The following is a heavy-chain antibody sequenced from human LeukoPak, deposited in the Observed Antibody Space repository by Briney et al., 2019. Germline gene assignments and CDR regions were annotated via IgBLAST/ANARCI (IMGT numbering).Heavy chain of an antibody. CDR3: ARDRGYCSSTSCYLNYYYGMDV. D-gene: IGHD2-2*01. Sequence: GASVNVSCKASGGTFSIYAISWVRQAPAQGREWMGGIIPNFGTANYAQKLQGRVTITADESTSTAYMELSSLGSEDTAGYYCARDRGYCSSTSCYLNYYYGMDVGRKRTTVSVS. V-gene: IGHV1-69*13. J-gene: IGHJ6*04. CDR1: GGTFSIYA. CDR2: IIPNFGTA.